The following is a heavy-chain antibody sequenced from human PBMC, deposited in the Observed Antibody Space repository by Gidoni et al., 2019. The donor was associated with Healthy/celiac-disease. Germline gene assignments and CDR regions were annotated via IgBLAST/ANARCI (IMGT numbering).Heavy chain of an antibody. Sequence: QVQLVQTGAEVKKPGASVKDSCKASGYTSTSYYMHWVRQAPGQGLEWRGIINPSGGSTSYAQKFQCRVTMTRDTSTSTVYMELSSLRSEDTAVYYCARHPFSLGDAFDIWGQGTMVTVSS. CDR1: GYTSTSYY. CDR3: ARHPFSLGDAFDI. V-gene: IGHV1-46*01. J-gene: IGHJ3*02. CDR2: INPSGGST.